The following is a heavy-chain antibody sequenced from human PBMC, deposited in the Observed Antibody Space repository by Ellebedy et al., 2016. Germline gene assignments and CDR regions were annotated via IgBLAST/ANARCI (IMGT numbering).Heavy chain of an antibody. CDR3: AKDGYYASGSHLDD. CDR2: ISWNGVNI. CDR1: GFSFDDYA. Sequence: SLKISCATSGFSFDDYAMHWVRQAPGKGLEWVSGISWNGVNIGYADSVEGRFTISRDNAKNSLYLQMNSLRPEDTALYYCAKDGYYASGSHLDDWGQGTLVTVSS. D-gene: IGHD3-10*01. J-gene: IGHJ4*02. V-gene: IGHV3-9*01.